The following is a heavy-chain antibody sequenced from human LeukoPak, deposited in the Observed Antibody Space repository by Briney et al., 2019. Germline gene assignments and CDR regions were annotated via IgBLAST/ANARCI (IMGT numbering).Heavy chain of an antibody. Sequence: LETLSLTCTVSGGSLSTYYWSWIRQSAGKGLEWIGRIQTSGSTNYNPPLKSRLTASVHKSKNQFSLKLSAVTAADTAVYYCVTDKGSGWFYYWDQGTLVTVSS. CDR3: VTDKGSGWFYY. V-gene: IGHV4-4*07. CDR1: GGSLSTYY. CDR2: IQTSGST. D-gene: IGHD6-19*01. J-gene: IGHJ4*02.